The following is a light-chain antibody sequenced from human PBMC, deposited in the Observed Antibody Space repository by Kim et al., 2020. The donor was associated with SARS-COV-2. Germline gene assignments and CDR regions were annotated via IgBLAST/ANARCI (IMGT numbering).Light chain of an antibody. CDR2: NAS. J-gene: IGKJ5*01. CDR1: QGITIY. V-gene: IGKV1-33*01. Sequence: DIQMTQSPSSLSASVGDRVTITCQASQGITIYLNWYQQKPGKAPKLLIYNASNLEKGVPSRFSGSGSGTDFTFTISSLQPEDIATYYCQKYDYPMITFGERTRLGIK. CDR3: QKYDYPMIT.